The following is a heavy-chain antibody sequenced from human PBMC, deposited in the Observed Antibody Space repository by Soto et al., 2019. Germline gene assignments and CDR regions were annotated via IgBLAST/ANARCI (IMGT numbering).Heavy chain of an antibody. D-gene: IGHD2-15*01. V-gene: IGHV3-48*02. Sequence: EVQLVESGGGLVQPGGSLRLSCVASGFTFSRSSMNWVRQARGKGLEWVSNIRSTSNAMYYADSVKGRFTVSRDNGKNSLYLQMNSLRDEDTAVYYCARDMVGFDYWGQGTLVTVSS. CDR2: IRSTSNAM. CDR3: ARDMVGFDY. J-gene: IGHJ4*02. CDR1: GFTFSRSS.